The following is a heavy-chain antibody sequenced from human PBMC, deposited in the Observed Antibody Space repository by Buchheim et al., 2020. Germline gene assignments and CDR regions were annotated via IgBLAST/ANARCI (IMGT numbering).Heavy chain of an antibody. J-gene: IGHJ4*02. V-gene: IGHV4-34*01. CDR3: ARGLSFFRVAGTRYFDY. D-gene: IGHD6-19*01. CDR1: GGSFSGYY. Sequence: QVQLQQWGAGLLKPSETLSLTCAVYGGSFSGYYWSWIRQPPGKGLEWIGEINHSGSTNYNPSLKSRVTISVDKSKNQFSLKLSSVTAADTAVYYCARGLSFFRVAGTRYFDYWGQGTL. CDR2: INHSGST.